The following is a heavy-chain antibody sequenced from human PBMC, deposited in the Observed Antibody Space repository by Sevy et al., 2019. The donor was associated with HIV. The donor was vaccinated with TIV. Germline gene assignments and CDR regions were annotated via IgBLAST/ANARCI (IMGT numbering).Heavy chain of an antibody. CDR1: GYTLSELS. Sequence: ASVKVSCKASGYTLSELSIHWVRQAPGKGLEWMGGFAEDGETLYAQKFQGRLTMTEDTSTDTAYMEPGSLRSEETAVYFCATDIVVGRDYWGQGTLVTVSS. D-gene: IGHD2-15*01. CDR3: ATDIVVGRDY. CDR2: FAEDGET. V-gene: IGHV1-24*01. J-gene: IGHJ4*02.